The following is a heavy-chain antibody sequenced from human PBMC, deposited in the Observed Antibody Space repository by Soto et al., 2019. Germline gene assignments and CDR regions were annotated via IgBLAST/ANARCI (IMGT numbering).Heavy chain of an antibody. CDR2: IVVGSGNT. Sequence: QMQLVQSGPEVKKPGTSVKVSCKASGFTFTSSAVQWVRQARGQRLEWIGWIVVGSGNTNYAQKFQERVTITRDMSTSTAYMELSSLRSEDTAVYYCAAAALSTYDSSGYPLDYWGQGTLVTVSS. J-gene: IGHJ4*02. CDR3: AAAALSTYDSSGYPLDY. CDR1: GFTFTSSA. V-gene: IGHV1-58*01. D-gene: IGHD3-22*01.